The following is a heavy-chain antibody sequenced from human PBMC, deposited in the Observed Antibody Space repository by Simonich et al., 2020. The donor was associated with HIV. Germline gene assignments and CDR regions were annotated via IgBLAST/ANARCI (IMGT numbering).Heavy chain of an antibody. Sequence: QVQLQESGPGLVKPSENLTIIGTVSGGSISSYYWVLIRQPAETGLEWIGRIYTSGRTYYSTSLKMRVTRSVDKSMTQFSLNLSSVTAADTAVYYCAKDRIDDTNGYHVGFDYWGQGTLVTVSS. J-gene: IGHJ4*02. CDR3: AKDRIDDTNGYHVGFDY. CDR1: GGSISSYY. D-gene: IGHD3-22*01. V-gene: IGHV4-4*07. CDR2: IYTSGRT.